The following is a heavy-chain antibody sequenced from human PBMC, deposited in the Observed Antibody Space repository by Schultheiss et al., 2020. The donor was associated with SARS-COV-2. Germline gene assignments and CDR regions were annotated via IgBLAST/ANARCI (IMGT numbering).Heavy chain of an antibody. Sequence: SETLSLTCTVSGGSISSGDYYWSWIRQPPGKGLEWIGYIYYSGSTYYNPSLKSRVTISVDTSKNQFSLKLSSVTAADTAVYYCARQYCGGDCYYFDYWGQGTLVTVSS. CDR2: IYYSGST. V-gene: IGHV4-30-4*01. J-gene: IGHJ4*02. CDR3: ARQYCGGDCYYFDY. D-gene: IGHD2-21*01. CDR1: GGSISSGDYY.